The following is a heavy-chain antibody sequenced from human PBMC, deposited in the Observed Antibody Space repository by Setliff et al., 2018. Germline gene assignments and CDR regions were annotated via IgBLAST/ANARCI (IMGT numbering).Heavy chain of an antibody. CDR1: GGSISSSSYY. CDR3: ARVPRFTDMRNAFDI. Sequence: PSETLSLTCTVSGGSISSSSYYWGWIRQPPGKGLEWIGSIYYSGSTYYNPSLKSRVTISVDTSKNQFSLKLSSVTAADTAVYYCARVPRFTDMRNAFDIWGQGTMVT. D-gene: IGHD2-15*01. J-gene: IGHJ3*02. CDR2: IYYSGST. V-gene: IGHV4-39*07.